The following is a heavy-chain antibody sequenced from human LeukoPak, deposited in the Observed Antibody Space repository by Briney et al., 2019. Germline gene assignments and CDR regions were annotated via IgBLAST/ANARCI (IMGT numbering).Heavy chain of an antibody. V-gene: IGHV3-23*01. D-gene: IGHD1-26*01. CDR3: AKAESYH. J-gene: IGHJ5*02. Sequence: GGCMRLACAASGFTVSGHAMSWVSPAPGRVREWVSAIPGWGGETYYADSVKDWLTISRNNSNKTVYLQMNNLRAEDTAVYSCAKAESYHWGQGTLVTVSS. CDR1: GFTVSGHA. CDR2: IPGWGGET.